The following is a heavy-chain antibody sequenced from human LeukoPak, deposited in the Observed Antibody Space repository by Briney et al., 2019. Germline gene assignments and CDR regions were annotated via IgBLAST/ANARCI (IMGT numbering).Heavy chain of an antibody. Sequence: RGSLRLSRAASGFPSSSYSMTWVRQAPGKGLEWVANIKPDGTTKFYVDSVKGRFTISRDNALNSLYLQMNSLRAEDTAIYYCARSIPYGTTWYGRSDYWGQGTLVTVSS. CDR2: IKPDGTTK. V-gene: IGHV3-7*03. D-gene: IGHD6-13*01. CDR3: ARSIPYGTTWYGRSDY. J-gene: IGHJ4*02. CDR1: GFPSSSYS.